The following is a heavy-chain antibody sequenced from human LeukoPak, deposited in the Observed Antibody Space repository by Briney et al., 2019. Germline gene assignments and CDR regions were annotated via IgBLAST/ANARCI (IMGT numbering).Heavy chain of an antibody. CDR2: VGNSDNYK. Sequence: GGSLRLSCAASGFRVGSYYTSWIRQAPGKGLEWVAVVGNSDNYKDHADSVKGRFTISRDDAKNSVYLQMNSLRVEDTAIYYCAREQWYRFDNWGQGALVTVSS. J-gene: IGHJ4*02. D-gene: IGHD2-8*01. CDR3: AREQWYRFDN. V-gene: IGHV3-11*01. CDR1: GFRVGSYY.